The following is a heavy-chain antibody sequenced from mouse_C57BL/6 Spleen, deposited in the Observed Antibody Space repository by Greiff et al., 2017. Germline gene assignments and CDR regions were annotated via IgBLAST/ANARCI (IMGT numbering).Heavy chain of an antibody. CDR2: ISSGGSYT. CDR1: GFTFSSYG. V-gene: IGHV5-6*01. J-gene: IGHJ4*01. CDR3: ARPYSNYPNYYAMDY. Sequence: EVKLVESGGDLVKPGGSLKLSCAASGFTFSSYGLSWVRQTPEKRLEWVATISSGGSYTYYPDSVKGRFTISRDNAKNTLYLQMSTLKSDDTAMYYCARPYSNYPNYYAMDYWGQGTSVTFSS. D-gene: IGHD2-5*01.